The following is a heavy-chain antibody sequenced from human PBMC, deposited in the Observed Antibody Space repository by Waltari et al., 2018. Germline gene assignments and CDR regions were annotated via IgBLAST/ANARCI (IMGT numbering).Heavy chain of an antibody. J-gene: IGHJ1*01. Sequence: QLQLQESGPGLVKPSETLSLPCTVSGGSISSSSYYWGWIRQPPGKGLEWIGSIYYSGSTYYNPSLKSRVTISVDTSKNQFSLKLSSVTAADTAVYYCARGITVAGTSYFQHWGQGTLVTVSS. V-gene: IGHV4-39*07. CDR1: GGSISSSSYY. D-gene: IGHD6-19*01. CDR2: IYYSGST. CDR3: ARGITVAGTSYFQH.